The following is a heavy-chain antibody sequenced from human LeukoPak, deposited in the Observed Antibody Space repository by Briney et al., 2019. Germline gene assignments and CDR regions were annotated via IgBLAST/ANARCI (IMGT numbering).Heavy chain of an antibody. CDR2: VSFDGSNK. CDR1: GFTFSSYG. CDR3: ARSRYSGTSHYQVGVFDI. D-gene: IGHD1-26*01. Sequence: GGSLRLSCAASGFTFSSYGMHWVRQAPGKGLEWVASVSFDGSNKYYADSVKDRFTISRDNSKNTLYLQMNSLRSDDTAVYYCARSRYSGTSHYQVGVFDIWGQGTLVTVSS. J-gene: IGHJ3*02. V-gene: IGHV3-30*03.